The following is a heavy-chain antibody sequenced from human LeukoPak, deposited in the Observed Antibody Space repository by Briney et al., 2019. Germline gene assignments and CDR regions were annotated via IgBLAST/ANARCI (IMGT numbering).Heavy chain of an antibody. D-gene: IGHD4/OR15-4a*01. Sequence: GGSLRLSCAASGFTFSSYSMNWVRQAPGKGLEWVSDINGSGGTTYYADSVKGRFTISRDNSKNTLYLQMNSLRAEDTAVYYCARDRRLWNMDVWGTGTTVTISS. CDR1: GFTFSSYS. CDR2: INGSGGTT. CDR3: ARDRRLWNMDV. V-gene: IGHV3-23*01. J-gene: IGHJ6*03.